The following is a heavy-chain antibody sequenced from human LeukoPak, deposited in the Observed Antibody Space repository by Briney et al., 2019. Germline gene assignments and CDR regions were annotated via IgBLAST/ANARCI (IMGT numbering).Heavy chain of an antibody. V-gene: IGHV4-30-4*01. D-gene: IGHD3-3*01. CDR1: GGSISTVGYY. CDR3: SRGDFSSGPSRDAFDI. J-gene: IGHJ3*02. CDR2: ISYTGGT. Sequence: SETLSLTCSVSGGSISTVGYYWSWIRQPPGKGLEWIGYISYTGGTYYNPSLKSRVSISADTSKSQFSLKMRSVTAADTAVYYCSRGDFSSGPSRDAFDIWGQGTMVTVSS.